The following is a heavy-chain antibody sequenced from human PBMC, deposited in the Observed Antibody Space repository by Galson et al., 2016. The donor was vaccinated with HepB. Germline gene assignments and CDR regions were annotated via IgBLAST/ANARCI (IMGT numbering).Heavy chain of an antibody. CDR1: GGSISSSDW. CDR3: ARDKRESTTYYYDHSGYLDH. Sequence: ETLSLTCAVSGGSISSSDWWSWVRQPPGKGLEWIGEIYHSGTTTYNPSPKSRVTISMDQSKSQFSLKVNSVTAADTAVYYYARDKRESTTYYYDHSGYLDHWGQGILVTVSS. V-gene: IGHV4-4*02. CDR2: IYHSGTT. D-gene: IGHD3-22*01. J-gene: IGHJ4*02.